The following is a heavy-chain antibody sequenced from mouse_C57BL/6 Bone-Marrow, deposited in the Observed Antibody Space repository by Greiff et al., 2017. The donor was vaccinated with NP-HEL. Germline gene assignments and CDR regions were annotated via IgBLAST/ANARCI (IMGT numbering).Heavy chain of an antibody. CDR2: IRNKANGYTT. CDR3: ARRVYYYGSSYWYFDV. Sequence: DVQLQESGGGLVQPGGSLSLSCAASGFTFTDYYMSWVRQPPGKALEWLGFIRNKANGYTTEYSASVKGRFTISRDNSQSILYLQMNALRAEDSATYYCARRVYYYGSSYWYFDVWGTGTTVTVSS. D-gene: IGHD1-1*01. J-gene: IGHJ1*03. V-gene: IGHV7-3*01. CDR1: GFTFTDYY.